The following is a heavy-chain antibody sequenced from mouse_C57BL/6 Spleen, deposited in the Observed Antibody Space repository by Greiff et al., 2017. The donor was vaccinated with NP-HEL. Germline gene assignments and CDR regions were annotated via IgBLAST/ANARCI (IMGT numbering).Heavy chain of an antibody. CDR2: INYDGSST. CDR3: ARSDWFAY. CDR1: GFTFSDYY. V-gene: IGHV5-16*01. J-gene: IGHJ3*01. Sequence: EVQLVESEGGLVQPGSSMKLSCTASGFTFSDYYMAWVRQVPEKGLEWVANINYDGSSTYYLDSLKSRFIISRDNAKNILYLQMSSLKSEDTATYYCARSDWFAYWGQGTLVTVSA.